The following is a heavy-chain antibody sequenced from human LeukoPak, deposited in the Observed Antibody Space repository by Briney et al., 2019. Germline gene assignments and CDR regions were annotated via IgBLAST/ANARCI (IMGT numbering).Heavy chain of an antibody. CDR2: ISSSGSTI. V-gene: IGHV3-48*03. CDR3: ASHGDAFDI. Sequence: PGGSLRLSCAASGFTFSSYEMNWVRQAPGKELEWVSYISSSGSTIYYADSVKGRFTISRDNAKNSLYLQMNSLRAEDTAVYYCASHGDAFDIWGQGTMVTVSS. CDR1: GFTFSSYE. J-gene: IGHJ3*02.